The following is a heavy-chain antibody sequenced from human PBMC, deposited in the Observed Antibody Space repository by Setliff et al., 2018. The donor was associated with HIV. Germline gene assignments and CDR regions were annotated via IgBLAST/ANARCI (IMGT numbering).Heavy chain of an antibody. Sequence: GGSLRLSCAASRFTFSDYTMHWVRQAPGKGLEWVASISYDGTDKYYTDSMKGRFTISRDNSKNTLYLQMDDLRAEDTAVYYCAKSGVRPHPSHDYYYYGMDVWGQGTTVTVS. CDR1: RFTFSDYT. CDR2: ISYDGTDK. V-gene: IGHV3-30-3*02. CDR3: AKSGVRPHPSHDYYYYGMDV. J-gene: IGHJ6*02. D-gene: IGHD1-1*01.